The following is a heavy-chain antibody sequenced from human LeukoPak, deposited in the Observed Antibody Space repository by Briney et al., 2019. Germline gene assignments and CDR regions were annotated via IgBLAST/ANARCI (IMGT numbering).Heavy chain of an antibody. Sequence: SETLSLTCTVSGGSISSSSYYWGWIRQPPGKGLEWIGEINHSGSTNYNPSLKSRVTISVDTSKYQFSLKLSSVTAADTAVYYCASQYYVGTWGQGTLVTVSS. V-gene: IGHV4-39*07. CDR1: GGSISSSSYY. CDR3: ASQYYVGT. CDR2: INHSGST. J-gene: IGHJ5*02. D-gene: IGHD3-10*02.